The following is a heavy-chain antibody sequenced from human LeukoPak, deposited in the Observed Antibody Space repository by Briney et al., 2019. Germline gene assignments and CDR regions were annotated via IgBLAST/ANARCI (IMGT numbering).Heavy chain of an antibody. J-gene: IGHJ4*02. Sequence: GGSLRLSCAASGFTFSTSWMTWGRQAPGKGLEWVAHINADGSEKYYVDSVKGRFTISRDNAKRSAYLQMNSLRVEDTAVYYGASPHYGSNYCGQGSLVTVSS. V-gene: IGHV3-7*02. D-gene: IGHD4-17*01. CDR3: ASPHYGSNY. CDR2: INADGSEK. CDR1: GFTFSTSW.